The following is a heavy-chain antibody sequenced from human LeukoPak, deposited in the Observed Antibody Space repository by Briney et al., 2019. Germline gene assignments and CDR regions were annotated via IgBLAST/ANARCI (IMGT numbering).Heavy chain of an antibody. V-gene: IGHV4-39*02. Sequence: SETLSLTCTVSGGSIRSGSHYWAWIRQPPGKGLEWIGSIYYSGSTYYNPSLENRVTISIDTSKNHFYLKLSSLSAADTSVYYCAKRDDSGGNLVDLWGQGTLVTVS. CDR2: IYYSGST. D-gene: IGHD3-22*01. J-gene: IGHJ4*02. CDR3: AKRDDSGGNLVDL. CDR1: GGSIRSGSHY.